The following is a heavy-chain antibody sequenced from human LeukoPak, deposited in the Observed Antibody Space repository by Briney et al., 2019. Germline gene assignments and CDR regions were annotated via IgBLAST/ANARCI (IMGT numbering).Heavy chain of an antibody. D-gene: IGHD3-10*01. V-gene: IGHV5-51*01. CDR3: ARRDYYGGGSYYDY. CDR1: GYTFTTYW. Sequence: GESLKISCKGSGYTFTTYWIGWVRQMPGKGLEWMGIIYPGDSQSRYSPSFQGQVTFSADKSLSTAYLQWSSLKASDTAMYYCARRDYYGGGSYYDYGGQETLVTVPS. CDR2: IYPGDSQS. J-gene: IGHJ4*02.